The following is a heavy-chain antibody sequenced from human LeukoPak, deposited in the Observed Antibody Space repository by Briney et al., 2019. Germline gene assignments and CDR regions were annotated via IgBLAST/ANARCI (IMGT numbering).Heavy chain of an antibody. D-gene: IGHD1-26*01. CDR1: GFTFSNYA. CDR2: ISRSGGST. Sequence: GASLRLSCVASGFTFSNYAMGWVRQAPGKGLEWVSAISRSGGSTYYADSVKGRFTISRDISKNTLYLQMNTLRADDTAVYYCARDHSGTFDFDYWGQGTLVTVSS. CDR3: ARDHSGTFDFDY. J-gene: IGHJ4*02. V-gene: IGHV3-23*01.